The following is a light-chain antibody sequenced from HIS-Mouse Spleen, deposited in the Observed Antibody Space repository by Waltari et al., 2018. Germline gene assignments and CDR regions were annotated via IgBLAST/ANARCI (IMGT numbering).Light chain of an antibody. CDR3: AAWDDSLSGPV. CDR1: RSNLGSNY. J-gene: IGLJ3*02. CDR2: RNN. V-gene: IGLV1-47*01. Sequence: QSVLTQPPSASGTPGQRVTIPCSGSRSNLGSNYVYWYQQLPGTAPKLLIYRNNQRPSGVPDRFSGSKSGTSASLAISGLRSEDEADYYCAAWDDSLSGPVFGGGTKLTVL.